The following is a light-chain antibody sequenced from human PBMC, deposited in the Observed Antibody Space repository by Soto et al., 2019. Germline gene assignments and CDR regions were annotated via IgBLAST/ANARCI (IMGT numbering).Light chain of an antibody. CDR2: EVT. V-gene: IGLV2-8*01. CDR3: SSYAGSNNAL. CDR1: SSDIGGYNY. Sequence: QSALTEPPSASGSPGQSVTISCTGTSSDIGGYNYVSWYQQHPGKVPKLMIYEVTKRPSGVPDRFSGSKSGNTASLTVSGLQAEDEADYYCSSYAGSNNALFGGGTKLTVL. J-gene: IGLJ2*01.